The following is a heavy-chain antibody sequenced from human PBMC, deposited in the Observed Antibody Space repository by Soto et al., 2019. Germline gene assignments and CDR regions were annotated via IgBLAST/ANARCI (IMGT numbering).Heavy chain of an antibody. CDR1: GGSISSGGYS. J-gene: IGHJ4*02. D-gene: IGHD4-17*01. Sequence: SETLSLTCAVSGGSISSGGYSWSWIRQPPGKGLEWIGYTYHSGSTYYNPSLKSRVTISVDRSKNQFSLKLSSVTAADTAVYYCARGVTMVTTIDYWGQGTLVTVSS. V-gene: IGHV4-30-2*01. CDR2: TYHSGST. CDR3: ARGVTMVTTIDY.